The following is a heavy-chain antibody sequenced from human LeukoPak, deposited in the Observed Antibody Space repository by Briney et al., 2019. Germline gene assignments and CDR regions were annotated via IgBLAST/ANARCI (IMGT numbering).Heavy chain of an antibody. Sequence: GGSLRLSCAASGFTVSSNYMSWVRQAPGKGLEWVSVIYSDGTTYYADSVKGRFTISRDNSKNTLYLQMNSLRAEDTAVYYCATQMATTYWGQGTLVTVSS. D-gene: IGHD5-24*01. V-gene: IGHV3-66*02. CDR2: IYSDGTT. J-gene: IGHJ4*02. CDR3: ATQMATTY. CDR1: GFTVSSNY.